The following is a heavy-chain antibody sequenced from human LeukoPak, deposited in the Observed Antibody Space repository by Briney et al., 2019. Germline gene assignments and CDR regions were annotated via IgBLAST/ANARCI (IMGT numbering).Heavy chain of an antibody. CDR1: GGTFSSYA. CDR2: IIPIFGTA. J-gene: IGHJ5*02. V-gene: IGHV1-69*01. Sequence: ASVKVSCKASGGTFSSYAISWVRQAPGQGLEWMGGIIPIFGTANYAQKFQGRVTITADESTSTAYMELSSLRSEDTAVYYCARRERTNIDQNWFDPWGQGTLVTVSS. CDR3: ARRERTNIDQNWFDP.